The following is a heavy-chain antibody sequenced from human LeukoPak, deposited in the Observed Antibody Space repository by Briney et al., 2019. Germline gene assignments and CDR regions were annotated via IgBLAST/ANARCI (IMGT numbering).Heavy chain of an antibody. CDR3: ARAPDYYGTGYGMDV. J-gene: IGHJ6*02. Sequence: SETLSLTCTVSGGSITSDYWSWIRHPPQKGLECIGYIYYSGSTYYNPSLKSRVTISGDTSKNQFSLKLSSVTAADTAVYYCARAPDYYGTGYGMDVWGQGTTVTVSS. V-gene: IGHV4-30-4*08. CDR1: GGSITSDY. CDR2: IYYSGST. D-gene: IGHD3-10*01.